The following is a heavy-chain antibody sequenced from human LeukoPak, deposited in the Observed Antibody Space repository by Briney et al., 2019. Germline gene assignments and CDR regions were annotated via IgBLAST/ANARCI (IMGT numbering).Heavy chain of an antibody. D-gene: IGHD3-10*01. J-gene: IGHJ4*02. CDR3: ARESHVTREDY. CDR2: ISANDGNT. CDR1: GYTFTSYG. Sequence: ASVKVSCKASGYTFTSYGISWVRQAPGQGLEWMGWISANDGNTDYPQKLQGRVTMSTDTSTSTAYMELRSLRSDDTAVYYCARESHVTREDYWGQGTLVTVSS. V-gene: IGHV1-18*01.